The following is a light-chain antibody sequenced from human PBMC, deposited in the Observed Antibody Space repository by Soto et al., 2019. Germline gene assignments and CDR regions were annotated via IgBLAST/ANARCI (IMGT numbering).Light chain of an antibody. J-gene: IGKJ1*01. CDR3: QQSYNTPRT. CDR1: ENIPGY. V-gene: IGKV1-39*01. CDR2: AAS. Sequence: DLQMTQSPSSLSASVGDRVTITCRASENIPGYLSWYQQKPGKAPNLLIYAASSLQTGVPSRFSGSGSGTEFTLTISSLQPEDFATYYCQQSYNTPRTFGQGTKVEIK.